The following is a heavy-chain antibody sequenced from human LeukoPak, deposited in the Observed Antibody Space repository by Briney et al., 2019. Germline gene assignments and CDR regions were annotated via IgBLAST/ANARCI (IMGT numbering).Heavy chain of an antibody. J-gene: IGHJ4*02. CDR2: IWYDGSNK. V-gene: IGHV3-33*08. Sequence: QTGGSLRLSCAASGSTFSTYTMNWVRQAPGKGLEWVAVIWYDGSNKYYADSVKGRFTISRDNSKNTLYLQMNSLRAEDTAVYYCARDPDSSSYAPPRYWGQGTLVTVSS. CDR1: GSTFSTYT. D-gene: IGHD6-6*01. CDR3: ARDPDSSSYAPPRY.